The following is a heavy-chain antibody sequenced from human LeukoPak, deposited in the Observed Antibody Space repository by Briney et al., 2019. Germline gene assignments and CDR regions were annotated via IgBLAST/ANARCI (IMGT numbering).Heavy chain of an antibody. CDR3: ATLRSIAAAGYFSVGGIPDNWFDP. V-gene: IGHV4-59*01. Sequence: PSETLSLTCTVSGGSISSYYWSWIRQPPGKGLEWIGYIYYSGSTNYNPSPKSRVTISVDTSKNQFSLKLSSVTAADTAVYYCATLRSIAAAGYFSVGGIPDNWFDPWGQGTLVTVSS. D-gene: IGHD6-13*01. CDR1: GGSISSYY. J-gene: IGHJ5*02. CDR2: IYYSGST.